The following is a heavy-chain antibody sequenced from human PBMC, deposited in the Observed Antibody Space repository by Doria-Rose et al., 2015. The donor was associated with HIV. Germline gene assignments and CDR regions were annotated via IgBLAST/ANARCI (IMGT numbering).Heavy chain of an antibody. CDR2: IFSDDER. J-gene: IGHJ4*02. V-gene: IGHV2-26*01. CDR3: ARIKSSRWYHKYYFDF. D-gene: IGHD6-13*01. Sequence: QESGPVLVKPTETLTLTCTVSGVSLSSPGMGVSWIRQPPGKALEWLANIFSDDERSYKTSLKRRLTISRATSKSQVVLTMTDMDPVDTATYYCARIKSSRWYHKYYFDFWGQGTLVIVSA. CDR1: GVSLSSPGMG.